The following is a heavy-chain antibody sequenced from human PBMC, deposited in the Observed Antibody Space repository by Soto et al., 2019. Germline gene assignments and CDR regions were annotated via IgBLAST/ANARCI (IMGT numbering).Heavy chain of an antibody. Sequence: SETLSLTCTVSGGSISSSSYYWGWIRQPPGKGLEWIGSIYYSGSTYYNPSLKSRVTISVDTSKNQFSLKLSSVTAADTAVYYCARLVYYYDSSGYSDYWGQGTLVTVSS. D-gene: IGHD3-22*01. CDR2: IYYSGST. V-gene: IGHV4-39*01. J-gene: IGHJ4*02. CDR1: GGSISSSSYY. CDR3: ARLVYYYDSSGYSDY.